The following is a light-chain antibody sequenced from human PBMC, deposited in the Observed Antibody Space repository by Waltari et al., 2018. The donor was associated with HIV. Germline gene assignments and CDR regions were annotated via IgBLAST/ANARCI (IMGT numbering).Light chain of an antibody. CDR1: SSNIGSNT. Sequence: QSVLTQPPSASGTPGQRVTISCSGSSSNIGSNTVNWYQQLPGTAPKILIYSNNHRPSGVPDRFSGSKTGTSASLAIRWLQSEDEAAYYCATWDDSLNGVVFGGGTTLTGL. V-gene: IGLV1-44*01. J-gene: IGLJ2*01. CDR2: SNN. CDR3: ATWDDSLNGVV.